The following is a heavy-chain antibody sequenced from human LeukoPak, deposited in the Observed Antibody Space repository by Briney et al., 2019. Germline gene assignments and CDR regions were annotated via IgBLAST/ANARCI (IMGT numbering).Heavy chain of an antibody. CDR2: IIPIFGTA. Sequence: SVKVSCKTSGGTFSSYAISWVRQAPGQGLEWMGGIIPIFGTANYAQKFQGRVTITADESTSTAYMELSSLRSEDTAVYYCARGSPGIVGADDAFDIWGQGTMVTVSS. CDR3: ARGSPGIVGADDAFDI. CDR1: GGTFSSYA. V-gene: IGHV1-69*01. J-gene: IGHJ3*02. D-gene: IGHD1-26*01.